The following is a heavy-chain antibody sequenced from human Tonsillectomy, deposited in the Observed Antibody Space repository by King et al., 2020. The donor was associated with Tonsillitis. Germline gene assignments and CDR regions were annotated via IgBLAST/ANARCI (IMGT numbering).Heavy chain of an antibody. CDR1: GFTFSNAW. V-gene: IGHV3-15*01. J-gene: IGHJ6*02. D-gene: IGHD3-16*02. CDR3: TTIGGVVVELWDYGMDV. CDR2: IKSKTDGGTT. Sequence: VQLVESGGGLVKPGGCLRLSCAASGFTFSNAWMSWVRQAPGKGLEWVGRIKSKTDGGTTDYAAPVKGRFTISGDDSKNTLYLQMNSLKTEDTAVYYCTTIGGVVVELWDYGMDVWGQGTTVTVSS.